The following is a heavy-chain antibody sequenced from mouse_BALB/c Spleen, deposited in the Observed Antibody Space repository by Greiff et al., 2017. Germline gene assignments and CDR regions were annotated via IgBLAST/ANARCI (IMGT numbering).Heavy chain of an antibody. CDR2: ISSGSSTI. CDR3: ARNGGNYDYAMDY. CDR1: GFTFSSFG. Sequence: EVHLVESGGGLVQPGGSRKLSCAASGFTFSSFGMHWVRQAPEKGLEWVAYISSGSSTIYYADTVKGRFTISRDNPKNTLFLQMTSLRSEDTAMYYCARNGGNYDYAMDYWGQGTSVTVSS. J-gene: IGHJ4*01. D-gene: IGHD2-1*01. V-gene: IGHV5-17*02.